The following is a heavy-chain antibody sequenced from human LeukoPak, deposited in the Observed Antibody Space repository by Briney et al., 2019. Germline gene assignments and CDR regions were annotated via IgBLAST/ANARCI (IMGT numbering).Heavy chain of an antibody. CDR2: ISAYNGNT. CDR1: GYTFTSYG. D-gene: IGHD5-12*01. V-gene: IGHV1-18*01. Sequence: ASVKVSCKASGYTFTSYGISWVRQAPGQGLEWMGWISAYNGNTSYAQKFQGRVTMTRDTSTSTVYMELSSLRSEDTAVYYCALRGYSGYDTRYFDYWGQGTLVTVSS. J-gene: IGHJ4*02. CDR3: ALRGYSGYDTRYFDY.